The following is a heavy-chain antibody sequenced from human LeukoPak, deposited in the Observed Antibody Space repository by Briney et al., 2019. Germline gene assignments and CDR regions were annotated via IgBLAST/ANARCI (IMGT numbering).Heavy chain of an antibody. Sequence: GGSLRLSCAASGFTFGSYAMSWVRQAPEKGLEWVSAISGSGGSTYYADSVKGRFTISRDNSKNTLYLQMNSLRAEDTAVYYCAKIAVPRTAAAGIDYWGQGTLVTVSS. V-gene: IGHV3-23*01. D-gene: IGHD6-13*01. CDR1: GFTFGSYA. CDR2: ISGSGGST. J-gene: IGHJ4*02. CDR3: AKIAVPRTAAAGIDY.